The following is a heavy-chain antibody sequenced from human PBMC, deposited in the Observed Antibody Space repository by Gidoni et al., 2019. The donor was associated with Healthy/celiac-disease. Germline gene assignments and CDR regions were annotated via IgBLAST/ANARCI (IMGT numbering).Heavy chain of an antibody. J-gene: IGHJ4*02. Sequence: QVQLQPWGAGLLKPSATLSLTCAVYGGSFSGYYWSWIRQPPGKGLEWIGEINHSGSTNYSPSLKSRVTISVDTSKNQFSLKLSSVTAADTAVYYCASGGSTYYFDYWGQGTLVTVSS. V-gene: IGHV4-34*01. CDR3: ASGGSTYYFDY. CDR2: INHSGST. D-gene: IGHD3-16*01. CDR1: GGSFSGYY.